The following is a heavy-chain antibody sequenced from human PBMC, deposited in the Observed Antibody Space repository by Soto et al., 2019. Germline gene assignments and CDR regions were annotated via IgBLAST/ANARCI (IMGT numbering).Heavy chain of an antibody. CDR1: GFSLSNARMG. Sequence: QVTLKESGPVLVKPTETLTLTCTVSGFSLSNARMGVSWIRQPPGKALEWLAHIFSNDEKSYSTSLKSRLTISKDTSKSQVVLTMTNMDPVDTATYYCARIVSYYDYVWGSYRSLPYYFDYWGQGTLVTVSS. J-gene: IGHJ4*02. CDR2: IFSNDEK. D-gene: IGHD3-16*02. V-gene: IGHV2-26*01. CDR3: ARIVSYYDYVWGSYRSLPYYFDY.